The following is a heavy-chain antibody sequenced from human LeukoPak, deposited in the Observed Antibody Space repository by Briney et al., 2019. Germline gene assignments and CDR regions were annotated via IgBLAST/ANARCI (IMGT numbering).Heavy chain of an antibody. CDR3: ARSFRETYYYDSSGRLGAFDI. CDR2: INPSGGST. CDR1: GYTFTSYY. V-gene: IGHV1-46*01. D-gene: IGHD3-22*01. Sequence: ASVKVSFKASGYTFTSYYMHWVRQAPGQGLEWVGIINPSGGSTSYAQKFQGRVTMTRDTSTSTVYMELRSLRSDDTAVYYCARSFRETYYYDSSGRLGAFDIWGQGTMVTVSS. J-gene: IGHJ3*02.